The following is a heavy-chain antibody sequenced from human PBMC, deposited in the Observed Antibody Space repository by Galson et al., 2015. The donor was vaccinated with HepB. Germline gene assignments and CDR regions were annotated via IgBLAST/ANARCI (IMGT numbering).Heavy chain of an antibody. Sequence: SVKVSCKASGYTFTSYVITWVRQAPGQGLEWMGRISTSNGDTKYAQKLQGRVTMTTDTSTSTAYLELRSLQSDDTAVYYCARGSSGADYWGQGSLVTV. J-gene: IGHJ4*02. D-gene: IGHD6-25*01. CDR3: ARGSSGADY. CDR1: GYTFTSYV. CDR2: ISTSNGDT. V-gene: IGHV1-18*01.